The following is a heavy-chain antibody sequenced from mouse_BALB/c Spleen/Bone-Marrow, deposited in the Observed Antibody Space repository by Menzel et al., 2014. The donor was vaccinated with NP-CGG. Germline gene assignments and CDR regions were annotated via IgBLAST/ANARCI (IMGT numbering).Heavy chain of an antibody. J-gene: IGHJ3*01. CDR1: EYEFPSHD. V-gene: IGHV5-2*01. Sequence: VQLQQSGGGLVQPGESLKLSCESTEYEFPSHDMSWVRKTPEKRLELVAAINSDGGSTYYPDTMERRFIISRDNTKKTLYLQMSSLRSEDTALYYCARRGDYDWFAYWGQGTQVTVSA. CDR3: ARRGDYDWFAY. D-gene: IGHD2-4*01. CDR2: INSDGGST.